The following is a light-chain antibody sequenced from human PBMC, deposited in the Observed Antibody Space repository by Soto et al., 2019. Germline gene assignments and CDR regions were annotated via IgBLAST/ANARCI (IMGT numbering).Light chain of an antibody. CDR1: SSDVGGYKY. J-gene: IGLJ1*01. CDR3: SSYTSSSSHYV. V-gene: IGLV2-14*01. Sequence: QSVLTQPASVSESPGRSITIYCTGTSSDVGGYKYVSWYQQQPGKAPKLMIYEVSTRPSGVSNRFSGSKSGNTASLTISGLQAEDEADYYCSSYTSSSSHYVFGTGTKLTVL. CDR2: EVS.